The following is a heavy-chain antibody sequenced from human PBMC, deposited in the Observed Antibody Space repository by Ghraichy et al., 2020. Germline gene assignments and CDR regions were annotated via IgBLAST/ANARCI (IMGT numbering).Heavy chain of an antibody. Sequence: SETLSLTCAVYGGSFSGYYWTWIRQPPGKGLEWIGEITHRGNTNYNTSLKSRLTISVDTSKNQFSLKLTSVTASDTAVYYCARGPPMVVDGSGYYRFDYWGQGSLVTVSA. D-gene: IGHD3-22*01. V-gene: IGHV4-34*01. CDR2: ITHRGNT. CDR1: GGSFSGYY. J-gene: IGHJ4*02. CDR3: ARGPPMVVDGSGYYRFDY.